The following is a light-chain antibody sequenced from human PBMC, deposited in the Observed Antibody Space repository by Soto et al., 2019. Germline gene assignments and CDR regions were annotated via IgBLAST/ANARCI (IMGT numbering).Light chain of an antibody. Sequence: EIVLTQSPATLSLSPGERATLSCMASQSVSSYLAWYQQKPGQAPRLLIYDASNRATGIPARFSGSGSGTDFTLTISSLEPEDFAVYYCQQRSNWPATFGQGTKVDTK. CDR2: DAS. J-gene: IGKJ1*01. V-gene: IGKV3-11*01. CDR3: QQRSNWPAT. CDR1: QSVSSY.